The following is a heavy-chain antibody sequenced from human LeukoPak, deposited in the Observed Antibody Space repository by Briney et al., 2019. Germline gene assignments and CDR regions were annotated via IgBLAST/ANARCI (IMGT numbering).Heavy chain of an antibody. Sequence: GGSLRLSCAASGFTFSSYWMSWVRQAPGKGLEWVSPITSSSRYIYYADSVRGRFTISRDNAKSSLYLQMNSLRAEDTAVYYCARDPYSGSYGDYYYYYMDVWGKGTTVTISS. V-gene: IGHV3-21*01. CDR2: ITSSSRYI. J-gene: IGHJ6*03. CDR1: GFTFSSYW. CDR3: ARDPYSGSYGDYYYYYMDV. D-gene: IGHD1-26*01.